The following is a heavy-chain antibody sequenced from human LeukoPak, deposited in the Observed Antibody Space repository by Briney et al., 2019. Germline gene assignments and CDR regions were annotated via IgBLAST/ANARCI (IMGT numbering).Heavy chain of an antibody. Sequence: PSETLSLTCAVYGGSFSGYYWSWIRQPPGKGLEWIGYIYYSGSIYYNPSLKSRVTMSVDTSKNQISLKLSSVTAVDTAVYYCARDTGDYGMDVWGQGTTVTVSS. D-gene: IGHD7-27*01. CDR3: ARDTGDYGMDV. V-gene: IGHV4-59*12. J-gene: IGHJ6*02. CDR1: GGSFSGYY. CDR2: IYYSGSI.